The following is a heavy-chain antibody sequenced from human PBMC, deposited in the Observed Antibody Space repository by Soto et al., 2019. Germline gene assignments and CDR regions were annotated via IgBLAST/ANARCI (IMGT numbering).Heavy chain of an antibody. CDR2: IKSKTDGGTT. V-gene: IGHV3-15*01. CDR3: TTEGYSSGWYSAFDI. D-gene: IGHD6-19*01. J-gene: IGHJ3*02. CDR1: GFTFDEFG. Sequence: GGSLRLSCAASGFTFDEFGMSWVRQVPGRGLEWVGRIKSKTDGGTTDYAAPVKGRFTISRDDSKNTLYLQMNSLKAEDTAVYYCTTEGYSSGWYSAFDIWGQGTMVTVSS.